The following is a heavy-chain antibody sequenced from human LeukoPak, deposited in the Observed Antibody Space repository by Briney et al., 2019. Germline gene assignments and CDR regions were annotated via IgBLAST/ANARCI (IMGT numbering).Heavy chain of an antibody. CDR2: INPNSGGT. CDR3: AREGGYCSSTSCYTDDNWFDP. Sequence: ASVKVSCKASGYTFTGYYMQWVRQAPGQGLEWMGWINPNSGGTNYAQKFQGRVTMTRDTSISTAYMELSRLRSDDTAVYYCAREGGYCSSTSCYTDDNWFDPWGQGTLVTVSS. J-gene: IGHJ5*02. CDR1: GYTFTGYY. V-gene: IGHV1-2*02. D-gene: IGHD2-2*02.